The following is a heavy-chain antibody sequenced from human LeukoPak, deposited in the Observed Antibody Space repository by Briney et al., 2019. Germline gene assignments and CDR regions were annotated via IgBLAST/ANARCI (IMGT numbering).Heavy chain of an antibody. D-gene: IGHD4-23*01. V-gene: IGHV4-59*01. CDR3: AREDYGGNSQAFDI. CDR2: IYYSGST. Sequence: SETLSLTCTVSGGSISSYYWSWIRQPPGKGPEWIGYIYYSGSTNYNPSLKSRVTISVDTSKNQFSLKLGSVTAADTAVYYCAREDYGGNSQAFDIWGQGTMVTVSS. CDR1: GGSISSYY. J-gene: IGHJ3*02.